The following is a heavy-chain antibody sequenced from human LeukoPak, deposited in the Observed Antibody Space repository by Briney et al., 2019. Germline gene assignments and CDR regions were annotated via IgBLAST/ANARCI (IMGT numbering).Heavy chain of an antibody. CDR3: ARACIDYYYYMDV. CDR2: IYYSGST. Sequence: SETLSLTCTVSGGSISSYYWSWIRQPPGKGLEWIGYIYYSGSTNYNPSLKSRVTISVDTSKNQFSLKLSSVTAADTAVYYCARACIDYYYYMDVWGKGTTVTISS. D-gene: IGHD1-26*01. J-gene: IGHJ6*03. V-gene: IGHV4-59*01. CDR1: GGSISSYY.